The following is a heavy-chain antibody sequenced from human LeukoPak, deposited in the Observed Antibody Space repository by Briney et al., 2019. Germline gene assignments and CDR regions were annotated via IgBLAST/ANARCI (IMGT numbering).Heavy chain of an antibody. D-gene: IGHD3-16*02. Sequence: GSLRLSCAASGFTFNSYAMSWVRQAPGKGLEWVSGISGSGVSTYYADSVKGRFTISRDNSKNTLYLQMNSLRAEDTAVYYCATGTVYDYVWGSYRADYWGQGTLVTVSS. J-gene: IGHJ4*02. V-gene: IGHV3-23*01. CDR3: ATGTVYDYVWGSYRADY. CDR2: ISGSGVST. CDR1: GFTFNSYA.